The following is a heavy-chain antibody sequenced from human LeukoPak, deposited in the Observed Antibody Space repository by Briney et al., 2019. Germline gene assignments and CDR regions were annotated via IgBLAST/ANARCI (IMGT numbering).Heavy chain of an antibody. J-gene: IGHJ4*02. CDR2: INSDGSST. V-gene: IGHV3-74*01. Sequence: GGSLRLSCAASGFTFSSYWMHWVRQAPGKGLVWVSRINSDGSSTSHADSVKGRFTISRDNAKNTLYLQMNSLRAEDSAVYYCAKDYVVGSIDYWGQGTLVTVSS. D-gene: IGHD2-21*01. CDR3: AKDYVVGSIDY. CDR1: GFTFSSYW.